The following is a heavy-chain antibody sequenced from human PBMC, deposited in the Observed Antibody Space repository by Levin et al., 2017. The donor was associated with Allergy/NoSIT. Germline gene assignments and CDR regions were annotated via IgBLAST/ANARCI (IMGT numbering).Heavy chain of an antibody. V-gene: IGHV3-7*04. CDR2: IKQDGSEK. CDR1: GFTFSSYW. CDR3: ARLAATYDAFDI. J-gene: IGHJ3*02. D-gene: IGHD2-15*01. Sequence: SCAASGFTFSSYWMSWVRQAPGKGLEWVANIKQDGSEKYYVDSVKGRFTIPRDNAKNSLYLQMNSLRAEDTAVYYCARLAATYDAFDIWGQGTMVTVSS.